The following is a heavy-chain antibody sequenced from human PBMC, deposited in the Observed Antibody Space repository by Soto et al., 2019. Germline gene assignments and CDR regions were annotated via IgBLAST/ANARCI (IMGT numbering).Heavy chain of an antibody. Sequence: QAKLVQSGGEMKKAGASVKVSCKASGYTFTTYGITWVRQAPGQGLDWMGWINPLKGDTKSAANFQDRVTMTTDTSTRTAYMELRRLRSDDTAVYYCARVKVPAAVLGALAVWGQGTRVTVS. V-gene: IGHV1-18*01. J-gene: IGHJ3*01. D-gene: IGHD2-2*01. CDR3: ARVKVPAAVLGALAV. CDR1: GYTFTTYG. CDR2: INPLKGDT.